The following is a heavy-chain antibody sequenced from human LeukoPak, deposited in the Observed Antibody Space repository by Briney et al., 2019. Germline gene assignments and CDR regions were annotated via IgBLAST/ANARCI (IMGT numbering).Heavy chain of an antibody. CDR1: GGSISSSSYY. J-gene: IGHJ4*02. CDR3: ARDCSGGSCFNQIGRGDDY. V-gene: IGHV4-39*02. D-gene: IGHD2-15*01. Sequence: PSETLSLTCTVSGGSISSSSYYWGWIRQPTGQVLEWIGSIYYSGSTYYNPSLKSRVTISVDTSKNQFSLKLSSVTAADTAVYYCARDCSGGSCFNQIGRGDDYWGQGTLVTVSS. CDR2: IYYSGST.